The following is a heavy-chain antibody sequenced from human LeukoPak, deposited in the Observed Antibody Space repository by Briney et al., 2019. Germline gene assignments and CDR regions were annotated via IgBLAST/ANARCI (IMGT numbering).Heavy chain of an antibody. CDR2: IWYDGSNK. V-gene: IGHV3-30*02. CDR3: AKCGMTTVTLVYFQH. D-gene: IGHD4-17*01. J-gene: IGHJ1*01. CDR1: GFTFSSYG. Sequence: GGSLRPSCAASGFTFSSYGMHWVRQAPGKGLEWVAVIWYDGSNKYYADSVKGRFTISRDNSKNTLYLQMNSLRAEDTAAYYCAKCGMTTVTLVYFQHWGQGTLVTVSS.